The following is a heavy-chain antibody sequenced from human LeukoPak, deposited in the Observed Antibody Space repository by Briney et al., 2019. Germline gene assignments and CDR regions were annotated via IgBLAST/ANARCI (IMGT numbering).Heavy chain of an antibody. J-gene: IGHJ4*02. CDR2: IYYSGST. CDR1: GGSISSYY. CDR3: ARVGAIAVAGYYFGY. V-gene: IGHV4-59*01. D-gene: IGHD6-19*01. Sequence: NPSETLSLTCTASGGSISSYYWSWIRQPPGKGLEWIGYIYYSGSTNYNPSLKSRVTISVDTSKNQFSLKLSSVTAADTAVYYCARVGAIAVAGYYFGYWGQGTLVTVSS.